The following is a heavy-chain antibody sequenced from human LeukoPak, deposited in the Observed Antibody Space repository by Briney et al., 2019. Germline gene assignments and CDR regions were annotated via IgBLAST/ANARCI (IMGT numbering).Heavy chain of an antibody. CDR1: GYTFTSYD. CDR3: AGEPTTVTDYGMDV. J-gene: IGHJ6*02. V-gene: IGHV1-8*01. D-gene: IGHD4-17*01. Sequence: ASVKVSCKASGYTFTSYDINWVRQATGQGLEWMGWMNPNSGNTGYAQKFQGRVTMTRNTSISTAYMELSSLRSEDTAVYYCAGEPTTVTDYGMDVWGQGTTVTVSS. CDR2: MNPNSGNT.